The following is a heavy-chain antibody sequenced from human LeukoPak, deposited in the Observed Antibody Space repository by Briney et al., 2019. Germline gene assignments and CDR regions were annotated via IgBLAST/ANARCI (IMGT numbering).Heavy chain of an antibody. CDR3: TRHTGYISGQYSNYEDS. J-gene: IGHJ4*02. CDR2: IYYTGST. D-gene: IGHD4-11*01. V-gene: IGHV4-39*01. Sequence: SETLSLTCTLSGGSITNTKYYGGWIRQPPGRGLEWLGSIYYTGSTYYNPSLKSRVTISVDTSKNQFSLKLRSVIAADTAVYYCTRHTGYISGQYSNYEDSWGQGTLVTVSS. CDR1: GGSITNTKYY.